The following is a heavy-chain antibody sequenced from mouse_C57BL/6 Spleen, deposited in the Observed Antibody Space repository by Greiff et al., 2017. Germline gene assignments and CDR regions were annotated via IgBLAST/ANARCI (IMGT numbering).Heavy chain of an antibody. J-gene: IGHJ2*01. V-gene: IGHV1-42*01. CDR1: GYSFTGYY. D-gene: IGHD2-3*01. Sequence: EVQLQQSGPELVKPGASVKISCKASGYSFTGYYMNWVKQSPEKSLEWIGEINPSTGGTTYNPTFKAKATLTVDKSSSKAYMQLKSLTSEDSAVYYCAKIGYYDYFDYWGQGTTLTVSS. CDR2: INPSTGGT. CDR3: AKIGYYDYFDY.